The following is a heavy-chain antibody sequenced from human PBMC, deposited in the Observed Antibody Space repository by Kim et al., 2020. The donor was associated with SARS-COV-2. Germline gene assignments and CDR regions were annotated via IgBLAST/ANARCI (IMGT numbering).Heavy chain of an antibody. CDR2: LDHTGAT. V-gene: IGHV4-34*01. CDR1: GGSVGDFY. D-gene: IGHD3-10*01. Sequence: SETLSLSCAVFGGSVGDFYWSWMRQSPEKGLDWIAELDHTGATKYNQSLQSRVTLSLDTSKNTLPLRLNSVTAAHTAVYYCARGGAYFYGSANYFEERGRFDFWGQGSLVTISS. J-gene: IGHJ4*02. CDR3: ARGGAYFYGSANYFEERGRFDF.